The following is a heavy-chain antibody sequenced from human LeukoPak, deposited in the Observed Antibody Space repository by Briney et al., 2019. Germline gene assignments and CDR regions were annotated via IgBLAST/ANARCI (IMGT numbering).Heavy chain of an antibody. CDR2: INPNIGGT. D-gene: IGHD3-9*01. Sequence: ASVKVSCKASGYTFTGYYMHWVRQAPGQGLEWLGWINPNIGGTNYAQKFLGRVTMTRDTSISTAYMELSRLRSDDTAVYYCARESANYDILTGYYNPLDYWGQGTLVTVSS. CDR3: ARESANYDILTGYYNPLDY. CDR1: GYTFTGYY. V-gene: IGHV1-2*02. J-gene: IGHJ4*02.